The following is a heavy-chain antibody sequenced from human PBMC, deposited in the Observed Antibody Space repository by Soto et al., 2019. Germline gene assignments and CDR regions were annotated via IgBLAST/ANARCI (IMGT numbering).Heavy chain of an antibody. V-gene: IGHV4-31*03. D-gene: IGHD2-8*01. CDR1: CGSVSSGGYY. Sequence: SETLSVTCTVSCGSVSSGGYYWSWIRQHPGTGLEWIGYIYYSGTTYFNPSLKSRASISLDTSKNEFSLKLTSVTAADTAVYYCARRALPQCINGVCYKDGFWDYWGQGALVTVSS. J-gene: IGHJ4*02. CDR3: ARRALPQCINGVCYKDGFWDY. CDR2: IYYSGTT.